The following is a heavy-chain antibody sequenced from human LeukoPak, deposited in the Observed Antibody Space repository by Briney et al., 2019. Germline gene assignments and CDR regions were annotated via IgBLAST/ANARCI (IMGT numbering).Heavy chain of an antibody. CDR1: GGSISSGDYY. Sequence: MASQTLSLTCTVSGGSISSGDYYWSWIRQPPGKGLEWIGYIYYSGSTYYNPSLKSRVTISVDTSKNQFSLKLSSVTAADTAVYYCARDMGIAAAGTRLFDPWGQGTLVTVSS. CDR3: ARDMGIAAAGTRLFDP. CDR2: IYYSGST. D-gene: IGHD6-13*01. J-gene: IGHJ5*02. V-gene: IGHV4-30-4*01.